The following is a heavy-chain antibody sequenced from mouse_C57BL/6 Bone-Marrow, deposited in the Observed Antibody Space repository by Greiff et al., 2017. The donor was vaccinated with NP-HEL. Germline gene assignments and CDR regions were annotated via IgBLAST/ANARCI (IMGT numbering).Heavy chain of an antibody. V-gene: IGHV14-3*01. CDR1: GFNIKNTY. Sequence: EVQLQQSVAELVRPGASVKLSCTASGFNIKNTYMHWVKQRPEQSLEWIGRIDPANGNTKYAPKFQGKATITADTSSNTAYLQLSSLTSEDTAIYYCAKDIYYYGSSPTWFAYWGQGTLVTVSA. J-gene: IGHJ3*01. CDR3: AKDIYYYGSSPTWFAY. CDR2: IDPANGNT. D-gene: IGHD1-1*01.